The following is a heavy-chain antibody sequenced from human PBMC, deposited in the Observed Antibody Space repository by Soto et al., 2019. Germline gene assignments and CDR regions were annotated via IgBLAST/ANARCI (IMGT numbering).Heavy chain of an antibody. D-gene: IGHD6-13*01. CDR3: AHRPGLYSSSWYVYFDY. Sequence: QITLKESGPTLVKPTQTLTLTCTFSGFSLSTSGVGVGWIRQPPGKALEWLALIYWDDDKRYSPSLKSRLTNTKDTSKNQVVLTMTNMDPVDTATYYCAHRPGLYSSSWYVYFDYWGQGTLVTVSS. J-gene: IGHJ4*02. CDR2: IYWDDDK. CDR1: GFSLSTSGVG. V-gene: IGHV2-5*02.